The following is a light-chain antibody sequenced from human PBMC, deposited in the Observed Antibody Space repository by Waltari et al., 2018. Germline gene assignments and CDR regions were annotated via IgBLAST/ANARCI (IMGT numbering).Light chain of an antibody. J-gene: IGLJ1*01. Sequence: QSALTQPASVSGSPGQSLTISCTGTSSAIGRYNYVSWYQQHPGKALKLIIYDVNKRPSGISDRFSGSKSANTASLTISGLQVEDEADYFCSSYTSTTTPFVFGSGTKVTVL. CDR3: SSYTSTTTPFV. CDR2: DVN. V-gene: IGLV2-14*03. CDR1: SSAIGRYNY.